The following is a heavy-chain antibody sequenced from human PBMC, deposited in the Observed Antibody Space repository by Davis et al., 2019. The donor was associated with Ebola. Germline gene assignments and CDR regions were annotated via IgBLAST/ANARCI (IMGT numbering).Heavy chain of an antibody. J-gene: IGHJ3*02. CDR2: ISSSSGYI. CDR3: ARDPHYSNYVKSAFDI. D-gene: IGHD4-11*01. V-gene: IGHV3-21*01. Sequence: GGSLRLSCAASGFTFSSYSMNWVRQAPGKGLEWVSSISSSSGYIYYADSVKGRFTISRDNAKNSLYLQMSSLRAEDTAVYYCARDPHYSNYVKSAFDIWGQGTMVTVSS. CDR1: GFTFSSYS.